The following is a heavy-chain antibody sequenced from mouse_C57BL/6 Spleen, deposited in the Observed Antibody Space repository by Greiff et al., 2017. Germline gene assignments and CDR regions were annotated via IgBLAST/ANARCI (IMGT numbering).Heavy chain of an antibody. Sequence: QVHVKQSGAELARPGASVKLSCKASGYTFTSYGISWVKQRTGQGLEWIGEIYPRSGNTYYNEKFKGKATLTADKSSSTAYMELRSLTSEDSAVYFCAREGDLPAYWGQGTLVTVSA. J-gene: IGHJ3*01. CDR1: GYTFTSYG. CDR3: AREGDLPAY. V-gene: IGHV1-81*01. CDR2: IYPRSGNT.